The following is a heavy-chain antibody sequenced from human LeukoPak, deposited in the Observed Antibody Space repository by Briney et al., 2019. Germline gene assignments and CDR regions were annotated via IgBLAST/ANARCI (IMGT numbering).Heavy chain of an antibody. J-gene: IGHJ4*02. Sequence: PSETLSLTCTVSGGSISSSSYYWGWIRQPPGKGLEWIGSIYYSGSTYYNPSLKSRVTISVDRSKNQFSLKLSSVTAADTAVYYCARVHYYGSGSYYNLYYFDYWGQGTLVTVSS. CDR2: IYYSGST. V-gene: IGHV4-39*07. D-gene: IGHD3-10*01. CDR1: GGSISSSSYY. CDR3: ARVHYYGSGSYYNLYYFDY.